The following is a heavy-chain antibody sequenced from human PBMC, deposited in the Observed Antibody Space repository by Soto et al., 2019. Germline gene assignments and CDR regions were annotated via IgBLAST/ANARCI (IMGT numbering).Heavy chain of an antibody. J-gene: IGHJ6*02. V-gene: IGHV3-53*01. CDR1: GFTVSSNY. CDR2: ICSGGST. CDR3: ATRYFDWLPNYYGMDV. D-gene: IGHD3-9*01. Sequence: EVQLVESGGGLIQPGGSLRLSCAASGFTVSSNYMSWVRQAPGKGLEWVSVICSGGSTYYADSVKGRFTISRDNSKNPLYLQMNSLRAEDTAVYYCATRYFDWLPNYYGMDVWGQGTTVTVSS.